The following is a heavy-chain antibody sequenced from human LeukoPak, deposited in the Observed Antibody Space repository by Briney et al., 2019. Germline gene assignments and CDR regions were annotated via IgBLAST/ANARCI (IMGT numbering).Heavy chain of an antibody. CDR1: GFTFSSYE. J-gene: IGHJ6*03. V-gene: IGHV3-48*03. CDR2: ISSSGSTI. CDR3: AKDVNTAYYYYMDV. Sequence: PGGSLRLSCAASGFTFSSYEMNWVRQAPGKGLEWVSYISSSGSTIYYADSVKGRFTISRDNSKNTLYLQMNSLRAEDTAVYYCAKDVNTAYYYYMDVWGKGTTVTISS.